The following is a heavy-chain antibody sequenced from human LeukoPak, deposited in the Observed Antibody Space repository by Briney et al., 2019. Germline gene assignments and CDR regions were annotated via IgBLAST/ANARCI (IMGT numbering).Heavy chain of an antibody. Sequence: ASVKVSCKASGYTFTAYYIHWVRQAPGQRLEWMGWVSPNNGGTNYAQKFQGRVTMTRDTSISTLCMDLNSLRSDDTAVYYCARSDVLYASQGEARYFNHWGQGTLVTVSS. J-gene: IGHJ4*02. CDR1: GYTFTAYY. D-gene: IGHD3-16*01. V-gene: IGHV1-2*02. CDR3: ARSDVLYASQGEARYFNH. CDR2: VSPNNGGT.